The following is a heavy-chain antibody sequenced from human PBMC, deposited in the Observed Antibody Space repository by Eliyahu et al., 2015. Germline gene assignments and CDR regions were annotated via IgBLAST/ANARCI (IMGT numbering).Heavy chain of an antibody. CDR2: INPHSGGA. J-gene: IGHJ5*02. CDR1: GYTXTDYF. CDR3: AKLSNWGLGGWFDP. Sequence: QVQLVQSGTELKKPGASVRVSCKASGYTXTDYFLQWVRQAPGQGLEWMGWINPHSGGANYAQSFQGRVTMTRDTSISTAYMELRGLKSDDTAVYYCAKLSNWGLGGWFDPWGQGTLVTVSS. D-gene: IGHD7-27*01. V-gene: IGHV1-2*02.